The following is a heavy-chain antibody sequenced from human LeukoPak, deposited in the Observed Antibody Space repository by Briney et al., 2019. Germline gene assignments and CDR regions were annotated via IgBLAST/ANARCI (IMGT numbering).Heavy chain of an antibody. CDR2: IRGSGVTT. J-gene: IGHJ4*02. D-gene: IGHD4-11*01. CDR1: GFTFRGYG. CDR3: AKDAAANVDYPYYFDY. Sequence: GGSLRLSCAASGFTFRGYGMSWVRQAPGKGLEWVSAIRGSGVTTYYADSVKGRFTISRDNSRTTLYLLMNSLRAEDTAVYYCAKDAAANVDYPYYFDYWGQGTLVTVSS. V-gene: IGHV3-23*01.